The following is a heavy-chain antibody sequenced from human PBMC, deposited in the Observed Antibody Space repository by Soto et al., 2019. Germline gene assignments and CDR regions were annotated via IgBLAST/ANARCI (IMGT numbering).Heavy chain of an antibody. Sequence: GGSLRLSCAASGFTFSSYSMNWVRQAPGKGLEWVSSISCSSSYIYYADSVKGRFTISRDNAKNSLYLQMNSLRAEDTAVYYCARDLRGVAAAGTSFDYWGQGTLVIVSS. CDR1: GFTFSSYS. V-gene: IGHV3-21*01. D-gene: IGHD6-13*01. J-gene: IGHJ4*02. CDR2: ISCSSSYI. CDR3: ARDLRGVAAAGTSFDY.